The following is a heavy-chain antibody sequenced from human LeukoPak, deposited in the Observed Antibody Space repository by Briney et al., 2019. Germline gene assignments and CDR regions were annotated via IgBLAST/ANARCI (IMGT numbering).Heavy chain of an antibody. V-gene: IGHV4-34*01. CDR1: GGSFSGYY. Sequence: SETLSLTCAVYGGSFSGYYWSWIRQPPGKGLEWIGEINHSGSTNYNPSLKSRVTISVDTSKNQFSLKLSSVTAADTAVYYCARPFTMVRGVIRYYMDVWGKGTTVTVSS. D-gene: IGHD3-10*01. CDR2: INHSGST. J-gene: IGHJ6*03. CDR3: ARPFTMVRGVIRYYMDV.